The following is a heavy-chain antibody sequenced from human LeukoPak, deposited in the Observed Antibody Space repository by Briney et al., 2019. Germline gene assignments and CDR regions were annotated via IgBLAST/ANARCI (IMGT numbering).Heavy chain of an antibody. V-gene: IGHV3-23*01. Sequence: PGGSLRLSCAASEFTFATYAMTWVRLTPGKGLEWVSSIGGSGSYTNYADSVRGRFTVSRDNSKNTLYLQMNSLRAEDTAVYYCGRDPNGDYVGAFEFWGQGTLVSVSS. CDR3: GRDPNGDYVGAFEF. CDR1: EFTFATYA. CDR2: IGGSGSYT. D-gene: IGHD4-17*01. J-gene: IGHJ3*01.